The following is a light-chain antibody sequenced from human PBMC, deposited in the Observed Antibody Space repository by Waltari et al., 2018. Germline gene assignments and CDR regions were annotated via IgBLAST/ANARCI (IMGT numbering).Light chain of an antibody. Sequence: DIQMTQSPSTLSAFVGDRVTITCRASQTVSTWLAWFQHKPGKAPKLVVYKASTLESGVPSRFSGRGSGKEFTHTISSLQPDDFATYYCKQYNSRSPWTFGQGTKVEIK. J-gene: IGKJ1*01. CDR1: QTVSTW. CDR3: KQYNSRSPWT. V-gene: IGKV1-5*03. CDR2: KAS.